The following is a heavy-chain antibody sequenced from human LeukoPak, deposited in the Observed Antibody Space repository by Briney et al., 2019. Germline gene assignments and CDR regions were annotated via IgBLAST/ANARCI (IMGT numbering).Heavy chain of an antibody. CDR1: GYTFTSYG. V-gene: IGHV1-18*01. D-gene: IGHD3-16*02. CDR3: ARVGDYVWGSYRSYNFDY. Sequence: GASVKVSCKASGYTFTSYGISWVRQAPGQGLEWMGWISAYNGNTNYAQKLQGRVTITTDTYTSTAYMELRSLRSDDTAVYYCARVGDYVWGSYRSYNFDYWGQGTLVTVSS. CDR2: ISAYNGNT. J-gene: IGHJ4*02.